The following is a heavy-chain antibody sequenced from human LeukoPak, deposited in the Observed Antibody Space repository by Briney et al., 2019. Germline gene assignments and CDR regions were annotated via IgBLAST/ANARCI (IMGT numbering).Heavy chain of an antibody. D-gene: IGHD3-10*01. J-gene: IGHJ4*02. CDR1: GFTFSSTYA. Sequence: GGSLRLSCAASGFTFSSTYAMHWVRQAPGKGLEWVSTISGSGGNTYYADSVKGRFTISRDNSKTTLYLQMISLRAEDTALYYCATGRFGESQNDYWGQGTLVTVSS. CDR2: ISGSGGNT. CDR3: ATGRFGESQNDY. V-gene: IGHV3-23*01.